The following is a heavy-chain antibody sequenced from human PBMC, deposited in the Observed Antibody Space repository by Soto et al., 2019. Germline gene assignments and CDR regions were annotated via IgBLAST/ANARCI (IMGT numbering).Heavy chain of an antibody. V-gene: IGHV1-3*01. Sequence: QVQLVQSGAEVKKPGASVKVSCKASGYTFTSYAMHWVRQAPGQRLEWMGWINAGNGNTKYSQKFQGRVTITRDTSASTAYMELSSLRSEYTAVYYCARDKGSSSSQYYFDYWGQGTLVTVSS. CDR3: ARDKGSSSSQYYFDY. CDR2: INAGNGNT. CDR1: GYTFTSYA. D-gene: IGHD6-6*01. J-gene: IGHJ4*02.